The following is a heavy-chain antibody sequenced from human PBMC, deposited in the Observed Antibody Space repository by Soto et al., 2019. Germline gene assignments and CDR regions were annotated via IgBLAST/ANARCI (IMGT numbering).Heavy chain of an antibody. V-gene: IGHV4-39*01. D-gene: IGHD2-21*02. CDR2: IYYSGNN. Sequence: QLQLQESGPGLVKPSETLSLTCTVSGGSISSSSYYWGWIRQPPGKGLEWIGSIYYSGNNYYNPSLKSRVTISVDTSKNQFSLKLSSVTAADTAVYYCARRVTVTAYFDYWGQGILVTVSS. CDR3: ARRVTVTAYFDY. J-gene: IGHJ4*02. CDR1: GGSISSSSYY.